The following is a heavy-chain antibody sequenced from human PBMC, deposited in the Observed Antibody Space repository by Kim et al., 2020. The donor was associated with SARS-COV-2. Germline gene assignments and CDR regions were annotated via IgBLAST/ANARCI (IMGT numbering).Heavy chain of an antibody. CDR3: ASQNRGVSDLQYYYYGMDV. J-gene: IGHJ6*02. V-gene: IGHV1-18*01. CDR2: ISAYNGNT. Sequence: ASVKVSCKASGYTFTSYGISWVRQAPGQGLEWMGWISAYNGNTNYAQKLQGRVTMTTDTSTSTAYMELRSLRSDDTAVYYCASQNRGVSDLQYYYYGMDVWGQGTTVTVSS. CDR1: GYTFTSYG. D-gene: IGHD3-10*01.